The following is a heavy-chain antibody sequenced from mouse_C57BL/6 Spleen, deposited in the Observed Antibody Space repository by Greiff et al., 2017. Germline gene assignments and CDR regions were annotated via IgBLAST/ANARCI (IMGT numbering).Heavy chain of an antibody. J-gene: IGHJ1*03. V-gene: IGHV1-66*01. CDR2: IYPGSGNT. CDR3: AGLYCCGSCYFDV. Sequence: QVQLKESGPELVKPGASVKISCKASGYSFTSYYIHWVKQRPGQGLEWIGWIYPGSGNTKYNEKFKGKATLTADTSSSTAYMQLSSLTSEDAAVYYYAGLYCCGSCYFDVWGTGTTVTVSS. D-gene: IGHD1-1*01. CDR1: GYSFTSYY.